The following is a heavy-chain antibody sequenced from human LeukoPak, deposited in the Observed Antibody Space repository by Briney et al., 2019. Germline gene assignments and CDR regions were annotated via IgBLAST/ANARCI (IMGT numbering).Heavy chain of an antibody. V-gene: IGHV3-48*01. CDR1: GFTFSSYS. D-gene: IGHD3-16*01. CDR2: ISSSSSTI. CDR3: ARATGGDYMDV. J-gene: IGHJ6*03. Sequence: GGSLRLSCAASGFTFSSYSMNWVRQAPGKGLEWVSYISSSSSTIYYADSVKGRFTISRDNAMDSLYLQMNSLRAEDTAVYYCARATGGDYMDVWGKGTTVTVSS.